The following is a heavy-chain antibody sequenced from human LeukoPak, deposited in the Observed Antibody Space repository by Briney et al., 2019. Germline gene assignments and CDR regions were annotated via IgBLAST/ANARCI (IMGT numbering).Heavy chain of an antibody. V-gene: IGHV1-69*04. Sequence: ASVKVSCKASGGTFSSYAISWVRQAPGQGLEWMGRIIPILGIANYAQKFQGRVTITADKSTSTAYMELSSLRSEDTAVYYCARWLYDSSGPDPFDYWGQGTLVTVSS. CDR2: IIPILGIA. CDR3: ARWLYDSSGPDPFDY. CDR1: GGTFSSYA. D-gene: IGHD3-22*01. J-gene: IGHJ4*02.